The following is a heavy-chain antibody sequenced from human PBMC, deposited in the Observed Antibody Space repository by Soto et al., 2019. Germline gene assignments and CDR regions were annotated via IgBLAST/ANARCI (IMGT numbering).Heavy chain of an antibody. CDR2: INPSGGST. J-gene: IGHJ4*02. CDR1: RVAFAGRY. V-gene: IGHV1-46*03. Sequence: GASVEASSKASRVAFAGRYLQWVRHAPRQGLEWMGIINPSGGSTTYAQKFQGRVTMTRDTSTSTVYMELSSLRSEDTAVYYCIRGHCDNGRWRPCDFWGQGTLVTVSS. CDR3: IRGHCDNGRWRPCDF. D-gene: IGHD2-8*01.